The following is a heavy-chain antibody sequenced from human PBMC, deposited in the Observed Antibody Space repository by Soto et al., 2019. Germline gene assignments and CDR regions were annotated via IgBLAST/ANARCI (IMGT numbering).Heavy chain of an antibody. V-gene: IGHV1-18*01. CDR2: ISVYNGNT. CDR1: GYTFTSYG. Sequence: ASVKVSCKASGYTFTSYGITWVRQAPGQGLEWMGWISVYNGNTDYAQKLQGRVTMTTDTSTSTAYMELRSLTSDDTAVYFCAADYGLRYFDWFPSFDPWGQGTLVTVSS. J-gene: IGHJ5*02. CDR3: AADYGLRYFDWFPSFDP. D-gene: IGHD3-9*01.